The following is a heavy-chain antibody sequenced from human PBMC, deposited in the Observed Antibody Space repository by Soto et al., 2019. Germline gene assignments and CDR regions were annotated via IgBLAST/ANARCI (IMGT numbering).Heavy chain of an antibody. Sequence: EVQLVESGGGLVQPGGSLRLSCVSSGFSFSAFSMNWVRQAPGKGLEWISYISSSSSTIYYADSVKGRFTISRDNAKNSLYLQMDSLRDEDTAVYYCAREGGRHCSPTRCYNAFDIWGKGTMVTVSS. CDR1: GFSFSAFS. J-gene: IGHJ3*02. CDR2: ISSSSSTI. V-gene: IGHV3-48*02. D-gene: IGHD2-2*02. CDR3: AREGGRHCSPTRCYNAFDI.